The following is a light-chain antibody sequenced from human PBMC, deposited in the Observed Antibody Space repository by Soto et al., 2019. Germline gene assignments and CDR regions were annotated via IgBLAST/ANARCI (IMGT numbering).Light chain of an antibody. Sequence: DIVLTQSPATLSLSPGERATLSCRASQSLSSYLAWYQQKPGQAPRLLIYDASNRATGVPARFRGSGSGTDFPLTISSLEPEDFAVYYCQQRSAWPPAFGGGTKVEIK. CDR2: DAS. J-gene: IGKJ4*01. V-gene: IGKV3-11*01. CDR3: QQRSAWPPA. CDR1: QSLSSY.